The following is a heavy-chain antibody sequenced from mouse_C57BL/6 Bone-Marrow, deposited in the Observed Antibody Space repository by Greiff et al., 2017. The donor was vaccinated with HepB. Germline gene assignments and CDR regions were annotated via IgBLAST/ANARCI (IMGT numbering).Heavy chain of an antibody. Sequence: DVMLVESGEGLVKPGGSLKLSCAASGFTFSSYAMSWVRQTPEKRLEWVAYISSGGDYIYYADTVKGRFTISRDNARNTLYLQMSSLKSEDTAMYYCTRDSWEGFAYWGQGTLVTVSA. CDR3: TRDSWEGFAY. CDR1: GFTFSSYA. V-gene: IGHV5-9-1*02. D-gene: IGHD4-1*01. J-gene: IGHJ3*01. CDR2: ISSGGDYI.